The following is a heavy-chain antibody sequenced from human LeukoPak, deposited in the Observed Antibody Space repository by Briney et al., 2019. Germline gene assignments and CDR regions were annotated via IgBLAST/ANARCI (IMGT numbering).Heavy chain of an antibody. CDR3: AKSYNGYESKPDY. D-gene: IGHD5-12*01. V-gene: IGHV3-74*01. CDR2: INNDGSST. J-gene: IGHJ4*02. CDR1: GYTFGSYW. Sequence: GGSLRLSCAASGYTFGSYWMYWVRQAPGKGLVWVSRINNDGSSTIYADSVKGRFTISRDNAKNTLYLQMNSLRAEDTAVYYCAKSYNGYESKPDYWGQGTLVTVSS.